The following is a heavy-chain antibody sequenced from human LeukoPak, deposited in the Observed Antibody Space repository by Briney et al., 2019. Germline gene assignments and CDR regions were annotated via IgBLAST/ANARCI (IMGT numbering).Heavy chain of an antibody. J-gene: IGHJ3*02. CDR2: ISAYNGNT. CDR3: ARDRVGEQWLVIAFDI. CDR1: GYTFTSYV. V-gene: IGHV1-18*01. Sequence: GASVTVSCKASGYTFTSYVISWVRQAPGQGLEWMGWISAYNGNTNYAQKLKGRVTMTTDTSTSTADMELTSLRSDDTAVYYCARDRVGEQWLVIAFDIWGQGTMVTVSS. D-gene: IGHD6-19*01.